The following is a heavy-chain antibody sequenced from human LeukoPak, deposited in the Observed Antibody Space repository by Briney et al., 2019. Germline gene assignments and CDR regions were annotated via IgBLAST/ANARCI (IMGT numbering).Heavy chain of an antibody. CDR1: GFTFSSYA. D-gene: IGHD5-12*01. J-gene: IGHJ4*02. Sequence: AGGSLRLSCAASGFTFSSYAMSWVRQAPGKGLEWVSAISGSGGSTYYADSVKGRFTISRDNSKNTLYLQMNSLRAEDTAVYYCAKGSSGYDFYYFDYWGQGTLVTVSS. V-gene: IGHV3-23*01. CDR3: AKGSSGYDFYYFDY. CDR2: ISGSGGST.